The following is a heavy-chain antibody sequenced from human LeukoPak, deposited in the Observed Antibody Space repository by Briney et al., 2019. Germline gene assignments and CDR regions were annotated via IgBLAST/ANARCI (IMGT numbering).Heavy chain of an antibody. CDR2: ISGSGGST. CDR3: ARDDLHYYESIGYYGLDY. D-gene: IGHD3-22*01. V-gene: IGHV3-23*01. Sequence: GGSLRLSCAASGFTFSNYGMSWVRQAPGKGLEWVSGISGSGGSTYYADSVKGRFTISRDNAKNTLYLQMNSLRAEDTAVYYCARDDLHYYESIGYYGLDYWGQGTLVTVSS. CDR1: GFTFSNYG. J-gene: IGHJ4*02.